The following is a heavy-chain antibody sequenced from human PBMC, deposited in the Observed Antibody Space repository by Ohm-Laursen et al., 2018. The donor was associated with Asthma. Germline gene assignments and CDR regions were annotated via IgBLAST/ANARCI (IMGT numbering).Heavy chain of an antibody. V-gene: IGHV1-69*13. CDR1: GGTFSSYA. CDR2: IIPIFGTA. D-gene: IGHD6-13*01. CDR3: ARGREFQQLVPHWFDP. Sequence: ASVKVSCKASGGTFSSYAISWVRQAPGQGLEWMGGIIPIFGTANYAQKFQGRVTITADESTSTAYMELSSLRSEDTAVYYCARGREFQQLVPHWFDPWGQGTLVTVSS. J-gene: IGHJ5*02.